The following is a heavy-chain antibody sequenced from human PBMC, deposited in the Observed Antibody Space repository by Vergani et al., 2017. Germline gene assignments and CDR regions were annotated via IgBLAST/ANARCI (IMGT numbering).Heavy chain of an antibody. D-gene: IGHD5-24*01. CDR2: IKNTDDST. V-gene: IGHV3-23*01. CDR3: GRGSDNYN. CDR1: GFTFSSHA. Sequence: EVQLLQSEGAVVQPGGSLRLSCVASGFTFSSHAMSWVRQGHGQGLEWVSSIKNTDDSTHYADSVKGRFTISRDNSKNTLYLQMNSLRVEDTAVYYCGRGSDNYNGGKGTLVTVSS. J-gene: IGHJ4*02.